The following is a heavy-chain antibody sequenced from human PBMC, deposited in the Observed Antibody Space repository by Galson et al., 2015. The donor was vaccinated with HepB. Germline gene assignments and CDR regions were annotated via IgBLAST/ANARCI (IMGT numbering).Heavy chain of an antibody. J-gene: IGHJ6*02. CDR3: ATGHRITMIGGSGMDV. CDR1: GFTFSSYG. Sequence: SLRLSCAASGFTFSSYGMHWVRQAPGKGLEWVAVISYDGSNRYYADSVKGRFTIPRDNSKNTLYLQMNSLRAEDTAVYYGATGHRITMIGGSGMDVWGHGTTVTVSS. V-gene: IGHV3-30*03. D-gene: IGHD3-10*02. CDR2: ISYDGSNR.